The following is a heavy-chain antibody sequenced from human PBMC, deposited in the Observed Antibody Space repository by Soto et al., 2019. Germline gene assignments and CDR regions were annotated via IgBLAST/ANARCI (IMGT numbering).Heavy chain of an antibody. J-gene: IGHJ5*02. Sequence: SVKVSCKASGGTFSSYAISWVRQAPGQGLEWMGGIIPIFGTANYAQKFQGRVTITADESTSTAYMELSSLRSEDTAVYYCARGTCSSTSCYWFEPGNCFDPWGQGTLVTVSS. D-gene: IGHD2-2*01. CDR3: ARGTCSSTSCYWFEPGNCFDP. CDR1: GGTFSSYA. CDR2: IIPIFGTA. V-gene: IGHV1-69*13.